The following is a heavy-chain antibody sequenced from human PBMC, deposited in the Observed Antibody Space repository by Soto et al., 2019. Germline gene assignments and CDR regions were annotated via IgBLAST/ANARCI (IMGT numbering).Heavy chain of an antibody. CDR2: IYYSGST. Sequence: SETLSLTCTVAGGSISSYYWSWIRQPPGKGLEWIGYIYYSGSTNYNPSLKSRVTISVDTSKNQFSLKLSSVTAADTAVYYCARGVSIAARQGFDYWGQGTLVTVSS. CDR3: ARGVSIAARQGFDY. V-gene: IGHV4-59*01. J-gene: IGHJ4*02. D-gene: IGHD6-6*01. CDR1: GGSISSYY.